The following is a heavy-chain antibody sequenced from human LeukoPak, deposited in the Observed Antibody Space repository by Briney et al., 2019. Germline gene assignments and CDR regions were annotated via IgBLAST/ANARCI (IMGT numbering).Heavy chain of an antibody. Sequence: GKSLKISCKASGYSFTTYWIGWVRQMPGKGLEWMAIIYPGDSETTYSPSFQGQVTISVDKSISTAYLQWSSLKASDTAMYYCARRGGSYYTEFDYWGQGTLVTVSS. J-gene: IGHJ4*02. CDR2: IYPGDSET. D-gene: IGHD1-26*01. CDR3: ARRGGSYYTEFDY. CDR1: GYSFTTYW. V-gene: IGHV5-51*01.